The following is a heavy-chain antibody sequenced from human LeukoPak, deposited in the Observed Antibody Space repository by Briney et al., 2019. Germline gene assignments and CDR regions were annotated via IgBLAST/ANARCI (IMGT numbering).Heavy chain of an antibody. CDR3: AITAMVSFDY. D-gene: IGHD5-18*01. CDR1: GGSISSSSYY. V-gene: IGHV4-39*07. J-gene: IGHJ4*02. CDR2: IYYSGST. Sequence: SETLSLTCTVSGGSISSSSYYWGWIRQPPGKGLEWIGSIYYSGSTYYNPSLKSRVTISVDTSKNQFSLKLSSVTAADTAVYYCAITAMVSFDYWGQGTLVTVSS.